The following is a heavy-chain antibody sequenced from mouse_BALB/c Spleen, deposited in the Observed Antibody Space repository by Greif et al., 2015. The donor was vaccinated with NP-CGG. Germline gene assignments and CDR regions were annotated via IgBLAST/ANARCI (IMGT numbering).Heavy chain of an antibody. CDR3: ARRTGTEAMDY. Sequence: VQLQQSGPELVKPWASVKIPCKASGCTFTDYYINWVKQKPGQGLEWIGWIYPGSGNTKYNEKFKGKATLTVDTSSSTAYMQLSSLTSEDTAVYFCARRTGTEAMDYWGQGTSVTVSS. CDR2: IYPGSGNT. CDR1: GCTFTDYY. D-gene: IGHD4-1*01. J-gene: IGHJ4*01. V-gene: IGHV1-84*02.